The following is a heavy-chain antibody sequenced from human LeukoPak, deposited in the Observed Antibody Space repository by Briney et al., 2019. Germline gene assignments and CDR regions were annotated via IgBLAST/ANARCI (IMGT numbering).Heavy chain of an antibody. V-gene: IGHV3-21*01. D-gene: IGHD3-22*01. J-gene: IGHJ6*03. CDR1: GFTFSSYS. CDR3: ARGMGSGYYYDYYYYYMDV. Sequence: GGSLRLSCAASGFTFSSYSMNWVRQAPGKGLEWVSSISSSSSYIYYADSVKGRFTISRDNAKNSLYLQMNSLRAEDTAVYYCARGMGSGYYYDYYYYYMDVWAKGPRSPSP. CDR2: ISSSSSYI.